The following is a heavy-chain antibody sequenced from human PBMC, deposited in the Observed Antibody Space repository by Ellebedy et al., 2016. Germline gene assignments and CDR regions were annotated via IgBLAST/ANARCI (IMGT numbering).Heavy chain of an antibody. V-gene: IGHV1-8*01. CDR1: GYTFTSYD. Sequence: ASVKVSCXASGYTFTSYDINWVRQATGQGLEWMGWMNPNSGDTGYAQKFQGRVTMTRNTSISTAYMELSSLRSEDTAVYYCARGCGGDCYSEAFDIWGQGTMVTVSS. D-gene: IGHD2-21*01. CDR3: ARGCGGDCYSEAFDI. J-gene: IGHJ3*02. CDR2: MNPNSGDT.